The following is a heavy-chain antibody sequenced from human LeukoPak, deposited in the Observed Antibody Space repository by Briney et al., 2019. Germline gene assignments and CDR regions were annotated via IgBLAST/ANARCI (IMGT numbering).Heavy chain of an antibody. V-gene: IGHV5-51*01. Sequence: GESLKISCKGSGYSFTSYWIGWVRQMPGKGLEWMGIIYPGDSDTRYSPSFQGQVTISADKSISTAYLQWSSLKASDTAMYYCARRGNWNYDGNWFDPWGQGTLVTVSS. CDR3: ARRGNWNYDGNWFDP. D-gene: IGHD1-7*01. J-gene: IGHJ5*02. CDR1: GYSFTSYW. CDR2: IYPGDSDT.